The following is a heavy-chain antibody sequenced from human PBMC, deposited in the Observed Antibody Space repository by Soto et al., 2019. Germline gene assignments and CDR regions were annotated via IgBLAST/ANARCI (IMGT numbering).Heavy chain of an antibody. Sequence: EVQLVESGGGLVQPGGSLRLSCAASGFTFSSYAMHWVRQAPGKGLEYVSAISSNGGSTYYANSVKGRFTISRDNSKNTLYLQMGSLRAEDMAVYYCARAYYDILTGYYRGGVNYMDVRGKGTTVTVSS. J-gene: IGHJ6*03. CDR3: ARAYYDILTGYYRGGVNYMDV. V-gene: IGHV3-64*01. CDR2: ISSNGGST. CDR1: GFTFSSYA. D-gene: IGHD3-9*01.